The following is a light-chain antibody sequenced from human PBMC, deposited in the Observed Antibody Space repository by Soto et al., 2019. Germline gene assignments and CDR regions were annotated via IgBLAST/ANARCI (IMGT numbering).Light chain of an antibody. Sequence: DIQMTQSPSTLSASVGDRVTITCRASQSISSWLAWYQQKPGKAPKLLIYDASSLESGVPSRFSGSGSGTEFTLNISSLQPDDFATYYCQQYNSYSRFTFGPGTKVDIK. J-gene: IGKJ3*01. CDR2: DAS. CDR1: QSISSW. CDR3: QQYNSYSRFT. V-gene: IGKV1-5*01.